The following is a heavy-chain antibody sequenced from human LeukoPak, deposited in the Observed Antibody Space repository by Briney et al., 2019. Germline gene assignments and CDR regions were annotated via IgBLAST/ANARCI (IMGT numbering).Heavy chain of an antibody. Sequence: SETLSLTCAVYGGSFSGYYWSWIRQPPGKGLEWIGEINHSGSTNYNPSLKSRVTISVDTSKNQFSLKLSSVTAADTAVYYCARWAGYYDSSGYYWGDIWGQGTMVTVSS. CDR1: GGSFSGYY. D-gene: IGHD3-22*01. V-gene: IGHV4-34*01. J-gene: IGHJ3*02. CDR2: INHSGST. CDR3: ARWAGYYDSSGYYWGDI.